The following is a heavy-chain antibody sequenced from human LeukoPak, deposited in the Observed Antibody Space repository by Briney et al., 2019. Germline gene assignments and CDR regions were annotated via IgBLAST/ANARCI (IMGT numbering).Heavy chain of an antibody. D-gene: IGHD1-1*01. J-gene: IGHJ3*02. CDR3: VRLQPNTGQWAFDI. Sequence: SETLSLTCTVSGDSISTYYWSWIRQPPGEGLEWLGYISNGGSTKYNPSLKSRVTISVDRSKNQLSLKLSSVTAADTAVYHCVRLQPNTGQWAFDIWGQGTMVSVSP. CDR2: ISNGGST. V-gene: IGHV4-59*01. CDR1: GDSISTYY.